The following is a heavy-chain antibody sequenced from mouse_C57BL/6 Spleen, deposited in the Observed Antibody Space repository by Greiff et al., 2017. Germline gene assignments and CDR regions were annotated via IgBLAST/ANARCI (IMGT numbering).Heavy chain of an antibody. D-gene: IGHD2-4*01. Sequence: VQLQQSGAELVRPGASVKLSCTASGFNIKDDYMHWVKQRPEQGLEWIGWIDPENGDTEYASKFQGKATITADTSSNTAYLQLSSLTSEDTAVYYCTTGLRQGFDYWGQGTTLTVSS. J-gene: IGHJ2*01. V-gene: IGHV14-4*01. CDR3: TTGLRQGFDY. CDR2: IDPENGDT. CDR1: GFNIKDDY.